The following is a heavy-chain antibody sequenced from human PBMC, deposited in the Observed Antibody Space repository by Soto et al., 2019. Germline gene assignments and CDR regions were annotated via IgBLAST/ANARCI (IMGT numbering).Heavy chain of an antibody. CDR3: ARDGILSSSSPAFDI. CDR2: IIPILGIA. D-gene: IGHD6-6*01. V-gene: IGHV1-69*04. Sequence: SVKVSCKASVGTFSSYTISWVRQAPGQGLEWMGRIIPILGIANYAQKFQGRVTITADKSTSTAYMELSSLRSEDTAVYYCARDGILSSSSPAFDIWGQGTMVTVSS. J-gene: IGHJ3*02. CDR1: VGTFSSYT.